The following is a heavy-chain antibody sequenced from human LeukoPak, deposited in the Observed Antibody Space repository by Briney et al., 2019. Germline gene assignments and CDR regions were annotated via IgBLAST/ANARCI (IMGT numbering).Heavy chain of an antibody. J-gene: IGHJ3*02. V-gene: IGHV4-61*02. D-gene: IGHD2-2*01. CDR1: GGSISSSSYY. Sequence: PSETLSLTCTVSGGSISSSSYYWSWIRQPAGKGLEWIGRIYTSGSTNYNPSLKSRVTISVDTSKNQFSLKLSSVTAADTAVYYCASSVVVVPAAIGDDAFDIWGQGTMVTVSS. CDR2: IYTSGST. CDR3: ASSVVVVPAAIGDDAFDI.